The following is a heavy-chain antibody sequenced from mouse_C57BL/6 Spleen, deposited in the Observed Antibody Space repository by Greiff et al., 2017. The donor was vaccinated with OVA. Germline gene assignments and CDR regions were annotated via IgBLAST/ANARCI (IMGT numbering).Heavy chain of an antibody. V-gene: IGHV1-64*01. CDR3: ARRFNYPAMDY. CDR2: IHPNSGST. Sequence: QVQLQQPGAELVKPGASVKLSCKASGYTFTSYWMHWVKQKPGQGLEWIGMIHPNSGSTNYNEKFKSKATLTVDKSSSTAYMQLSSLTSEDSAVYYCARRFNYPAMDYWGQGTSVTVSS. J-gene: IGHJ4*01. D-gene: IGHD2-1*01. CDR1: GYTFTSYW.